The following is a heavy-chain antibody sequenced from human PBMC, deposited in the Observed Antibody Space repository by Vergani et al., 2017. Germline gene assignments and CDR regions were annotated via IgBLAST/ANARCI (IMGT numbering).Heavy chain of an antibody. CDR2: IIPILGIA. Sequence: QVQLVQSGAEVKKPGSSVKVSCKASGGTFSSYTISWVRQAPGQGLEWMGRIIPILGIANYAQKFQGRVTITADKSTSTAYMELSSLRSDDTAVYYCARTSRYDSSGYYSAWGQGTLVTVSS. CDR3: ARTSRYDSSGYYSA. V-gene: IGHV1-69*02. J-gene: IGHJ5*02. D-gene: IGHD3-22*01. CDR1: GGTFSSYT.